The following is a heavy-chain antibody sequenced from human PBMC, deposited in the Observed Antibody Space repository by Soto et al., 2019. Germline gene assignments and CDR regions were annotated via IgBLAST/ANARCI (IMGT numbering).Heavy chain of an antibody. CDR3: MGYGGTSV. CDR2: IYGGGDK. V-gene: IGHV3-53*01. D-gene: IGHD4-17*01. Sequence: EIQLVESGGGLTQPGGSLRLSCAVSGFTVSDNHVTWVRQATGKGLEWVSVIYGGGDKYYADSVKGRFTISRDNSKNTVSLQMNSLRADDAAVYYWMGYGGTSVWGQGTQVIVSS. J-gene: IGHJ4*02. CDR1: GFTVSDNH.